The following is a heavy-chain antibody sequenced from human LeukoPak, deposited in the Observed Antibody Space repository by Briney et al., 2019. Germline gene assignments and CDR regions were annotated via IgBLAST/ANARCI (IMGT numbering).Heavy chain of an antibody. CDR1: GGSISSSSYY. Sequence: SETLSLTCTVSGGSISSSSYYWGWIRQPPGKGLEWIGSIYYSGSTYYNPSLKSRVTISVDTSKNQFSLKLSSVTAADTAVYYCARGGRRPPSNWFDPWGQGTLVTVSS. CDR3: ARGGRRPPSNWFDP. V-gene: IGHV4-39*01. J-gene: IGHJ5*02. CDR2: IYYSGST.